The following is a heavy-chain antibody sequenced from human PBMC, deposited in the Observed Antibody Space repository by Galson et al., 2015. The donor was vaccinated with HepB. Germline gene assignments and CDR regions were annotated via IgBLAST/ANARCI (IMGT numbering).Heavy chain of an antibody. J-gene: IGHJ6*03. V-gene: IGHV4-30-4*01. CDR1: GGSMSSGDYY. CDR2: IYNSGST. D-gene: IGHD2-2*01. CDR3: ARADYCSGTNCYFGEYYYYMDV. Sequence: TLSLTCTVSGGSMSSGDYYWNWIRQPPGKGLEWIGHIYNSGSTYYNPSLRSRVTISVDTSKNQFSLKLNSVTAADTAVYYCARADYCSGTNCYFGEYYYYMDVWGKGTTVTVSS.